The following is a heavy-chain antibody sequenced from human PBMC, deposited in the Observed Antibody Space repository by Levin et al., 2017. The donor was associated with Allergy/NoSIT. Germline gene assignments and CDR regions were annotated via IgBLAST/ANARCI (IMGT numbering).Heavy chain of an antibody. D-gene: IGHD3-3*01. Sequence: NASETLSLTCTVSGGSISSYSWNWIRQPAGKGLEWIGRLYSSGTTKYNPSLKSRVTMSLDTSKNQVSLKLSSMTAADTAVYYCSRENLEEWLFQGDAMDVWGQGTTVTVSS. CDR3: SRENLEEWLFQGDAMDV. CDR1: GGSISSYS. V-gene: IGHV4-4*07. CDR2: LYSSGTT. J-gene: IGHJ6*02.